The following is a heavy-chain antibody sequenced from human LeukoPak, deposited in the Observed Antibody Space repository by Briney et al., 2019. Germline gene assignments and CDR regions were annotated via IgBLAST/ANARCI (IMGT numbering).Heavy chain of an antibody. V-gene: IGHV1-2*02. CDR1: GYTFTGYY. CDR2: INTHSGAT. CDR3: ARGPIGGLRKGFDI. D-gene: IGHD1-26*01. J-gene: IGHJ4*02. Sequence: GASVKVSCKTSGYTFTGYYMHWVQQAPGQGLEWMGWINTHSGATNYAQHFQGRVTMTTDTSVTTAYMDLDGLKSDDAAVYFCARGPIGGLRKGFDIWGQGTLVTVSS.